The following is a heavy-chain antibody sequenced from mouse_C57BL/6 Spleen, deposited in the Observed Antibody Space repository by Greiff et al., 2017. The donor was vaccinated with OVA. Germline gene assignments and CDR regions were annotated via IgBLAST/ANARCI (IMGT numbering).Heavy chain of an antibody. V-gene: IGHV1-81*01. Sequence: VQRVESGAELARPGASVKLSCKASGYTFTSYGISWVKQRTGQGLEWIGEIYPRSGNTYYNEKFKGKATLTADKSSSTAYMELRSLTSEDSAVYFCARSSDVFDYWGQGTTLTVSS. CDR2: IYPRSGNT. CDR1: GYTFTSYG. D-gene: IGHD3-1*01. J-gene: IGHJ2*01. CDR3: ARSSDVFDY.